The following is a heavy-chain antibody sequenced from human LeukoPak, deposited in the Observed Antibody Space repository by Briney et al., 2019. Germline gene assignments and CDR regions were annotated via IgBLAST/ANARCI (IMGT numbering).Heavy chain of an antibody. V-gene: IGHV6-1*01. J-gene: IGHJ4*02. CDR2: TYYRSEWYN. CDR1: GDSVSSNSAA. D-gene: IGHD2-2*01. CDR3: AREDHIVVVPAAKIGTFDY. Sequence: SQTLSLTCAISGDSVSSNSAAWNWIRQSPSRGLEWLGRTYYRSEWYNDYAVSVKSRITINPDTSKNQFSLQLNSVTPEDTAVYYCAREDHIVVVPAAKIGTFDYWGQGTLVTVSS.